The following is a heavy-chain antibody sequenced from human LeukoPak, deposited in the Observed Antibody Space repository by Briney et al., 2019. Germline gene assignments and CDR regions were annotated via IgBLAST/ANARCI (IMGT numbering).Heavy chain of an antibody. CDR3: ARDATMVPLYYYYMDV. Sequence: GGSLRLSCAASGFTFRNYNMNWVRQAPGKGLEWVSSINSSSGYIYYADSVKGRFTISRDNAKNSQYLQMNSLRAEDTAVYYCARDATMVPLYYYYMDVWGKGTTVTVSS. D-gene: IGHD3-10*01. CDR2: INSSSGYI. V-gene: IGHV3-21*01. J-gene: IGHJ6*03. CDR1: GFTFRNYN.